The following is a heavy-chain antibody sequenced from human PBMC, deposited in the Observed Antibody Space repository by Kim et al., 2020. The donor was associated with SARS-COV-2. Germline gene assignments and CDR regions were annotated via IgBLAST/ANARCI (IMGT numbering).Heavy chain of an antibody. Sequence: YSPSLQSRVTISVDTSKNQFSLKLKSVTAADTAFYYCARDSAPPGRRWFDPWGQGTLVTVSS. CDR3: ARDSAPPGRRWFDP. J-gene: IGHJ5*02. V-gene: IGHV4-59*01. D-gene: IGHD6-13*01.